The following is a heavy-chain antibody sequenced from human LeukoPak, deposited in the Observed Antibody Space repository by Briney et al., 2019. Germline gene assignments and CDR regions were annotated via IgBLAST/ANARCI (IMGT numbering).Heavy chain of an antibody. CDR3: ARGVSRGYSYGRYYMDV. CDR1: GGSFSGYY. CDR2: IYYSGST. D-gene: IGHD5-18*01. V-gene: IGHV4-59*01. J-gene: IGHJ6*03. Sequence: SETLSLTCAVYGGSFSGYYWSWIRQPPGKGLEWIGYIYYSGSTNNNPSLKSRVTISVDKSKNQISLKLSSVTAADTAVYYCARGVSRGYSYGRYYMDVWGKGTTVTVSS.